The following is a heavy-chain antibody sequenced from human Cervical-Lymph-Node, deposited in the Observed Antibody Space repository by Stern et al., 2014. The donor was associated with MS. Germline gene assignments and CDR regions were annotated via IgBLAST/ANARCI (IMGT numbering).Heavy chain of an antibody. J-gene: IGHJ4*02. CDR3: ARVDSSSWDFDY. Sequence: QVQLQESGPGLVKPSQTLSLTCTVSGGSITSGGYYWSWIRQHPGKGLEWIGYIYYSGSTYYNPSLKSRVTISVDTSKNQFSLKLSCVTAADTAVYYCARVDSSSWDFDYWGQGTLVTVSS. V-gene: IGHV4-31*03. CDR2: IYYSGST. CDR1: GGSITSGGYY. D-gene: IGHD6-13*01.